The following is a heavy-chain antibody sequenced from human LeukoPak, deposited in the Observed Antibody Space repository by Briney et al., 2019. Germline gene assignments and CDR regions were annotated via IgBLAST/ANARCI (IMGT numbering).Heavy chain of an antibody. V-gene: IGHV4-59*01. Sequence: SETLSLTCTVSGGSISSYYWSWVRQPPGKGLEWVGYIYYSGSTNYDPSLNSRVTISVDTSKNQFSLKLSSVTAADTAVYYCARESPGCGGGSCYPHFDYWGQGTLVTVSS. J-gene: IGHJ4*02. D-gene: IGHD2-15*01. CDR2: IYYSGST. CDR3: ARESPGCGGGSCYPHFDY. CDR1: GGSISSYY.